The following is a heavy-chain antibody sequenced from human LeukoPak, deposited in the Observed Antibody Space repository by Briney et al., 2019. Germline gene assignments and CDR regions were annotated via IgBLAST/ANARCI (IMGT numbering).Heavy chain of an antibody. J-gene: IGHJ4*02. Sequence: PGGSLRLSCAASGFTFSSYNMNWVRQAPGKGLEWVSSIGGTGSYIFYGGSVKGRFTISRDNAKNSLYLQMNSLRAEDTVVYYCARGQEQLWLHKDYWGQGTLVTVSS. CDR1: GFTFSSYN. V-gene: IGHV3-21*01. CDR2: IGGTGSYI. CDR3: ARGQEQLWLHKDY. D-gene: IGHD5-18*01.